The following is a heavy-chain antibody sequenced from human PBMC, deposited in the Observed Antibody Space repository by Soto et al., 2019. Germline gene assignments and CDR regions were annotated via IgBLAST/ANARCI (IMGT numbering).Heavy chain of an antibody. CDR2: INHSGST. J-gene: IGHJ4*02. CDR3: ARGAGGADDTMVRGVITALDY. Sequence: SETLSLTCAVYGESFSGYYWSWIRQPPGKGLEWIGEINHSGSTNYNPSLKSRVTISVDTSKNQFSLKLSSVTAADTAVYYCARGAGGADDTMVRGVITALDYWGQGTLVTVSS. V-gene: IGHV4-34*01. CDR1: GESFSGYY. D-gene: IGHD3-10*01.